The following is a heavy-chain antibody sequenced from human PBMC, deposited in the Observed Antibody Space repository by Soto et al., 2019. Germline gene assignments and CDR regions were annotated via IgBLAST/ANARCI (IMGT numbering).Heavy chain of an antibody. CDR3: ESKGGFGEFLS. J-gene: IGHJ5*02. D-gene: IGHD3-10*01. CDR2: INHSGST. CDR1: CTSFSAYY. Sequence: XESLSLPWAVYCTSFSAYYWTWIRQPPGRGLDWIGEINHSGSTHYNPSLKSRVTMSVDTSKKQFSLSLSSVTAADTAVYYCESKGGFGEFLSWGQGTLVTVSS. V-gene: IGHV4-34*01.